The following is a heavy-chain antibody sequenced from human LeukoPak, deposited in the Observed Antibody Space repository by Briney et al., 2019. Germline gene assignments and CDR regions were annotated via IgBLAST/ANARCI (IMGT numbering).Heavy chain of an antibody. D-gene: IGHD2-2*01. V-gene: IGHV4-34*01. CDR2: INHSGST. CDR1: GGSVSGYY. CDR3: AINQPLLSYFDY. Sequence: PSETLSLTCAVYGGSVSGYYWSWIRQPPGKGLEWIGEINHSGSTNYNPSLKSRVTISVDTSKNQFSLKLSSVTAADTAVYYCAINQPLLSYFDYWGQGTLVTVSS. J-gene: IGHJ4*02.